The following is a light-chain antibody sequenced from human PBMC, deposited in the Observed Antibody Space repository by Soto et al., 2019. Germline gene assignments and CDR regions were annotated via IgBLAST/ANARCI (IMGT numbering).Light chain of an antibody. J-gene: IGKJ1*01. CDR1: QSVSSN. CDR3: QHYNNWPPWT. V-gene: IGKV3-15*01. CDR2: GAS. Sequence: EIVMTQSPATLSVSPGERATLSCRASQSVSSNLAWYQQKPGQAPRLLIYGASTRATGIPARFSGSGSGTEFTLIISSPQSEDFAVYYCQHYNNWPPWTFGQGTKVEIK.